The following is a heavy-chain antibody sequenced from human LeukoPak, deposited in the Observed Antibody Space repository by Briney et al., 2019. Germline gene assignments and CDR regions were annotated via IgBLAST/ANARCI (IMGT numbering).Heavy chain of an antibody. J-gene: IGHJ4*02. CDR3: ARHEGLGAYFSFDY. D-gene: IGHD1-26*01. CDR1: GGSISSGGYS. Sequence: PSQTLSLTCAVSGGSISSGGYSWSWIRQPPGKGLEWIGYIYHSGSTYYNPSLKSRVTISVDRSKNQFSLKLSSVTAADTAVYYCARHEGLGAYFSFDYWGQGTLVTVSS. V-gene: IGHV4-30-2*01. CDR2: IYHSGST.